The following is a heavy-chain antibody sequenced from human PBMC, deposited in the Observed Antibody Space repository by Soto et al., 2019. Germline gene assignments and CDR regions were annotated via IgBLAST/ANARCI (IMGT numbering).Heavy chain of an antibody. CDR3: ARHSGYCSGGSCYPLGYMDV. D-gene: IGHD2-15*01. CDR1: GGTFSSYT. J-gene: IGHJ6*03. V-gene: IGHV1-69*02. CDR2: IIPILGIA. Sequence: QVQLVQSGAEVKKPGSSVKVSCKASGGTFSSYTISWVRQAPGQGLEWMGRIIPILGIANYAQKFQGRVTSTADKSTSTAYMELSSLRSEDTAVYYCARHSGYCSGGSCYPLGYMDVWGKGTTVTVSS.